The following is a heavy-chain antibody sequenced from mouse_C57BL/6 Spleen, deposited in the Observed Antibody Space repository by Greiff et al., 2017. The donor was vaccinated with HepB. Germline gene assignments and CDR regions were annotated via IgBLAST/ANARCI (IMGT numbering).Heavy chain of an antibody. J-gene: IGHJ2*01. Sequence: VQLQQPGAELVRPGSSVKLSCKASGYTFTSYWMHWVKQRPIQGLEWIGNIDPSDSETHYNQKFKDKATLTVDKSSSTAYMQLSSLTSEDSAVYYCARKGYYYGSSTIYFDYWGQGTTLTVSS. V-gene: IGHV1-52*01. CDR1: GYTFTSYW. CDR3: ARKGYYYGSSTIYFDY. CDR2: IDPSDSET. D-gene: IGHD1-1*01.